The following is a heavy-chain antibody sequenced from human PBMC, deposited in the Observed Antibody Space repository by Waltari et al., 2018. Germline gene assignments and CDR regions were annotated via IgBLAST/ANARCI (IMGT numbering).Heavy chain of an antibody. CDR3: ARGLYWTGGVCDLFDY. Sequence: QLQLQESGPGLVKPSETLSLTCTVSSCTISSSSYYWGWTRQPPGKGLGWIGRIYYSGSTSYNSSFKSGVIISVDTTKNEYALKSSSVTAEDTAVYDCARGLYWTGGVCDLFDYWGQGTLVTVSS. CDR2: IYYSGST. J-gene: IGHJ4*02. CDR1: SCTISSSSYY. V-gene: IGHV4-39*07. D-gene: IGHD2-8*02.